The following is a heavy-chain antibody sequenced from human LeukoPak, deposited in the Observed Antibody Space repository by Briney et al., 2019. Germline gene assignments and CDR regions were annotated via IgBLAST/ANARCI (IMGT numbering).Heavy chain of an antibody. V-gene: IGHV3-48*01. J-gene: IGHJ5*01. CDR2: ISSNSATT. Sequence: GGSLRLSCAASGFSFSTNSMNWVRQVPGKGLEWISYISSNSATTYYADSVKGRFTISRDNAKNSLYLHMNSLRADDTAVYYCARDTRSLIDSWGQGTLVTVSS. D-gene: IGHD1-26*01. CDR3: ARDTRSLIDS. CDR1: GFSFSTNS.